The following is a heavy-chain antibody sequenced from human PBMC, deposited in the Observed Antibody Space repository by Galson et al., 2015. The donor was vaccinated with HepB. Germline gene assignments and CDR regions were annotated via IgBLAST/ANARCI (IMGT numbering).Heavy chain of an antibody. V-gene: IGHV1-69*13. CDR3: ARDRPPGTYSSSWYPRFDP. J-gene: IGHJ5*02. CDR1: GGTFSSYA. Sequence: SVKVSCKASGGTFSSYAISWVRQAPGQGLEWMGGIIPIFGTANYAQKFQGGVTITADESTSTAYMELSSLRSEDTAVYYCARDRPPGTYSSSWYPRFDPWGQGTLVTVSS. CDR2: IIPIFGTA. D-gene: IGHD6-13*01.